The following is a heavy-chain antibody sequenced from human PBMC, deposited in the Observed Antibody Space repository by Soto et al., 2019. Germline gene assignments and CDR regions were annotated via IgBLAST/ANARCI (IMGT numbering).Heavy chain of an antibody. D-gene: IGHD3-22*01. V-gene: IGHV1-18*01. CDR1: GYTFTSYG. J-gene: IGHJ1*01. CDR2: ISAYNGNT. CDR3: ARFLGKTYYYDSSGSIPSGQH. Sequence: QVQLVQSGAEVKKPGASVKVSCKASGYTFTSYGISWVRQAPGQGLEWMGWISAYNGNTNYAQKLQGRVTMTTDTSTXXAXMXXRSLRSDDTAVYYCARFLGKTYYYDSSGSIPSGQHWGQGTLVTVSS.